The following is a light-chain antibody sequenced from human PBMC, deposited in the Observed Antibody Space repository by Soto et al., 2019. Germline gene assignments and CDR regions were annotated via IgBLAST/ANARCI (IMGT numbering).Light chain of an antibody. J-gene: IGKJ1*01. CDR2: GAS. CDR1: ENLRTF. V-gene: IGKV3-20*01. CDR3: QQYGSSPTWT. Sequence: EMVLTQSPGTLSLSTGERATLSCRATENLRTFLAWYQQKPGQAPRLLIYGASSRATGIPDRFTGSGSGTDFTLTISRLEPEDFAVFYCQQYGSSPTWTFGQGTKVDIK.